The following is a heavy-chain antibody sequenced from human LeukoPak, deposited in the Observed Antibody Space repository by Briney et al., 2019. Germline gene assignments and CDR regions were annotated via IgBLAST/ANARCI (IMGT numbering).Heavy chain of an antibody. CDR1: GGSFSSYY. CDR2: INHSGST. Sequence: PSETLSLTRAVYGGSFSSYYWSWIRHPPGKGLEWIGEINHSGSTNYNPSLKNRVTISVDTSKNQFSLKLSSVTAADTAVYYCARGRTHSGSYPPLRWYFDLWGRGTLVTVSS. J-gene: IGHJ2*01. V-gene: IGHV4-34*01. CDR3: ARGRTHSGSYPPLRWYFDL. D-gene: IGHD1-26*01.